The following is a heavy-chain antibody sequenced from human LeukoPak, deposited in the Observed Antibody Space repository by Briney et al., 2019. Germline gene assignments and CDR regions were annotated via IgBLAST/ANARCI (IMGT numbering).Heavy chain of an antibody. Sequence: GGSLRLSCAASGFTFSSYGMHWVRQAPGKGLEWVAVISYDGSNKYYADSVKGRFTLSRDNSKNTLYLQMNSLRAEDTAVYYCARAEQWLAPVDYWGQGTLVTVSS. CDR2: ISYDGSNK. D-gene: IGHD6-19*01. CDR1: GFTFSSYG. J-gene: IGHJ4*02. CDR3: ARAEQWLAPVDY. V-gene: IGHV3-30*03.